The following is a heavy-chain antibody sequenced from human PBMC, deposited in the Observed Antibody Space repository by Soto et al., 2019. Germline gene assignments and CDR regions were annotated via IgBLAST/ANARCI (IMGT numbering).Heavy chain of an antibody. D-gene: IGHD6-19*01. Sequence: QVQLVQSGAEVKKPGSSVKVSCKASGGTFSSYAISWVRQAPGQGLEWMGGIIPIFGTANYAQKFQGRVTITADEPTSTRYMELSSLRSEDTAVYYGARAPPYSSNPSRRDDYWGQGTLVTVSS. CDR1: GGTFSSYA. CDR3: ARAPPYSSNPSRRDDY. V-gene: IGHV1-69*12. CDR2: IIPIFGTA. J-gene: IGHJ4*02.